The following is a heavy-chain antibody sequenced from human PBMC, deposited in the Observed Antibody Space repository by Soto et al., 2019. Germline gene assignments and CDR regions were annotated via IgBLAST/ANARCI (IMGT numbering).Heavy chain of an antibody. CDR2: ISYDGSNK. V-gene: IGHV3-30*03. CDR3: ARDVRYSSGWYTPYYYYYGMDV. CDR1: GFTFSSYG. J-gene: IGHJ6*02. Sequence: QVQLVESGGGVVQPGRSLRLSCAASGFTFSSYGMHWVRQAPGKGLEWVAVISYDGSNKYYADSVKGRFTISRDNSKNTLYLHMNSLRAEDTAGYYCARDVRYSSGWYTPYYYYYGMDVWGQGTTVTVSS. D-gene: IGHD6-19*01.